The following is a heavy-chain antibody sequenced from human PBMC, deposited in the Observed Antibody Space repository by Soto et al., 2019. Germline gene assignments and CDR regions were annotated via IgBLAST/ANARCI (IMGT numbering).Heavy chain of an antibody. J-gene: IGHJ6*02. V-gene: IGHV3-74*01. D-gene: IGHD2-21*01. Sequence: LRLSCAASGFTFDTYWMNWVRQAPGKGPEWLSGINSDGTISSYADSVKGRFTISRGNARNTLSLQMNSLRADDTAVYYCARLSGDHSAFFSYGMDAWGQGTTVTVSS. CDR1: GFTFDTYW. CDR3: ARLSGDHSAFFSYGMDA. CDR2: INSDGTIS.